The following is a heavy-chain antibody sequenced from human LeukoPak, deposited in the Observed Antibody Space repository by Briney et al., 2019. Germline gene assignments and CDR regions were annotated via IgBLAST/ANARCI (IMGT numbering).Heavy chain of an antibody. Sequence: TGGSLRLSCTASGFTFNSYSLHWVRQAPGKGLEWISYISGDTSNIQYADSVRGRFTISRDDAKNSLYLQMNSLRDDDTAVYYCARDYAWAFDYWGQGTLVTVSS. CDR3: ARDYAWAFDY. CDR1: GFTFNSYS. J-gene: IGHJ4*02. CDR2: ISGDTSNI. D-gene: IGHD3-16*01. V-gene: IGHV3-48*02.